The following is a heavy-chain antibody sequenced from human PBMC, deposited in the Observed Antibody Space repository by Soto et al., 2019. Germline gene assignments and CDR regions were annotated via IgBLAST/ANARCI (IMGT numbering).Heavy chain of an antibody. V-gene: IGHV4-34*01. CDR3: AKESYNRRTDFDY. D-gene: IGHD3-10*01. CDR2: INHSGST. CDR1: GGSFSGYY. J-gene: IGHJ4*02. Sequence: SETLSLTCAVYGGSFSGYYWTWIRQPPGTGPEWIGEINHSGSTNYNPSLKSRVTISVDTSKNQFSLKLTSVTAADTAVYYCAKESYNRRTDFDYWGQGTLVTVSS.